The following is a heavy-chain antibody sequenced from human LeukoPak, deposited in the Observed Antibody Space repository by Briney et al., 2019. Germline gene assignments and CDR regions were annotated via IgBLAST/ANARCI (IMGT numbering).Heavy chain of an antibody. V-gene: IGHV1-2*06. D-gene: IGHD3-3*01. Sequence: GASVKVSCKTSGYTFIDYWIRWVRQAPGQGLEWMGRININSGGINYAQKFQGRVTMTRATSISTAYMELSRLRFDDTAVYYCARDRDGGVGTMDYWGQGTLVPVSS. CDR1: GYTFIDYW. J-gene: IGHJ4*02. CDR3: ARDRDGGVGTMDY. CDR2: ININSGGI.